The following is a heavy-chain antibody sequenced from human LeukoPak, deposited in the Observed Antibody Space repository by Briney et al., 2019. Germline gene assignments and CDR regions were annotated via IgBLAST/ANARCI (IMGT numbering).Heavy chain of an antibody. J-gene: IGHJ4*02. CDR1: GGSISSGDYY. CDR3: ARVTLYYFDY. V-gene: IGHV4-30-4*01. Sequence: SQTLSLTCTISGGSISSGDYYWSWLRQPPGKGLEWIGYIYYSGSTYYNPSLKSQITISVDTSKNLFSLKLRSVTAADTAVYYCARVTLYYFDYWGQGTLVTVSS. CDR2: IYYSGST. D-gene: IGHD5-18*01.